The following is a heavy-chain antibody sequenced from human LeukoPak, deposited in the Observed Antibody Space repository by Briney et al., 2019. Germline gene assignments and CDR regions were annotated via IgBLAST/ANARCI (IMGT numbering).Heavy chain of an antibody. J-gene: IGHJ4*02. D-gene: IGHD3-9*01. CDR1: GGSISSYY. CDR3: ARLTYYDILTGYYYYFDY. Sequence: PSETLSLTCTVSGGSISSYYWGWIRQPPGKGLEWIGSIYYSGSTYYNPSLKSRVTISVDTSKNQFSLKLSSVTAADTAVYYCARLTYYDILTGYYYYFDYWGQGTLVTVSS. V-gene: IGHV4-39*01. CDR2: IYYSGST.